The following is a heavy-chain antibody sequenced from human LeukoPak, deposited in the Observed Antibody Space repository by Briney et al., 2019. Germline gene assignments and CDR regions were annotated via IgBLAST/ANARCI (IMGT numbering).Heavy chain of an antibody. V-gene: IGHV1-8*03. Sequence: ASVKVSCKASGYTFTSYDINWVRQATGQGLEWMGWMNPNSGSTGYAQKFQGRVTITRNTSISTAYMELSGLRSEDTAVYYCARGDTMVRGVIKAYYYYYMDVWGKGTTVTVSS. CDR3: ARGDTMVRGVIKAYYYYYMDV. CDR1: GYTFTSYD. D-gene: IGHD3-10*01. CDR2: MNPNSGST. J-gene: IGHJ6*03.